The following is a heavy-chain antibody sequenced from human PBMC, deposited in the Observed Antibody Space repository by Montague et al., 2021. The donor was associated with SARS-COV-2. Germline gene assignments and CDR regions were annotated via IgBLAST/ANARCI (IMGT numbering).Heavy chain of an antibody. J-gene: IGHJ4*02. Sequence: TLSLTCTVSGGSISSGDYYWAWIRQHPGKGLEWLGFIYHSGSTXYNPSLKSRLTISIDTSNNQFSLKLSSVTAADTAVYYCARGRAVQYMVGATSGFDYWGRGSLVTVSS. CDR1: GGSISSGDYY. D-gene: IGHD1-26*01. CDR3: ARGRAVQYMVGATSGFDY. CDR2: IYHSGST. V-gene: IGHV4-31*03.